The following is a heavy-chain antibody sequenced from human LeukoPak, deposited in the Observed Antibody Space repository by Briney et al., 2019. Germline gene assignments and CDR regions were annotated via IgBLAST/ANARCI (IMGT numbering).Heavy chain of an antibody. CDR3: ARGSRSSSSGHFYYHYYMDV. J-gene: IGHJ6*03. Sequence: ASETLSLTCTVSGGSISSYYWSWIRQPPGKGLEWIGFFYYSGSTNSGSTNYNPFLESRVTISVDTSKKQLSLELSSVTAADTAVYYCARGSRSSSSGHFYYHYYMDVWGKGTTVTVSS. D-gene: IGHD6-6*01. V-gene: IGHV4-59*01. CDR2: FYYSGSTNSGST. CDR1: GGSISSYY.